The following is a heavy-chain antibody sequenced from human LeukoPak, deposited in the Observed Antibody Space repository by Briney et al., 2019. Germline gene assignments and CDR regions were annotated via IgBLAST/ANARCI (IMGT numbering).Heavy chain of an antibody. CDR3: ARGNWFVDY. D-gene: IGHD1-20*01. Sequence: PGGSLRLSCEASGFTFSSYSMSWLRRTPGKGLEWLSYISISSTYLHYADSVKGRFTIPRDNAKKSLFLQMNSLRADDTAVYYCARGNWFVDYWGQGTLVTVSS. CDR2: ISISSTYL. J-gene: IGHJ4*02. V-gene: IGHV3-21*05. CDR1: GFTFSSYS.